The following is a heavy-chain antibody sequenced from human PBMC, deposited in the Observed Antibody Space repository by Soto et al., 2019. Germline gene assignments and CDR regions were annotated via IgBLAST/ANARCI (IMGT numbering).Heavy chain of an antibody. J-gene: IGHJ4*02. Sequence: PSETLSLTCTVSDGSISGYDWSWSRQPPGKGLEWIRRIYYSGSTYYNPSLKSRVTISVDTSKNQFSLKMISVTASDTSVYYCARPGQYSSPSGFAYWGQGTLVTVSS. D-gene: IGHD6-19*01. CDR1: DGSISGYD. V-gene: IGHV4-59*05. CDR2: IYYSGST. CDR3: ARPGQYSSPSGFAY.